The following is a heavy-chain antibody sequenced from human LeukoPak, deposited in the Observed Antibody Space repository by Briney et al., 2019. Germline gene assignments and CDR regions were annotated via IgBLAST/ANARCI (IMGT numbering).Heavy chain of an antibody. CDR3: ARAGQYRFDY. D-gene: IGHD2-2*01. CDR2: INIDGSTI. V-gene: IGHV3-74*01. CDR1: GFTFSSYW. J-gene: IGHJ4*02. Sequence: GGSLRLSCVPSGFTFSSYWMHWVRQAPGKGLVWVSRINIDGSTINYADSVKGRFTISRDNAKNTLYLQMNSLRAEDTAVYYCARAGQYRFDYWGQGTPVTVSS.